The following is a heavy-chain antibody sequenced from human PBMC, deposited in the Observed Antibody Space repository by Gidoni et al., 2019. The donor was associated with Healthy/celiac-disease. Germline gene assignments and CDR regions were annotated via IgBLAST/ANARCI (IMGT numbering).Heavy chain of an antibody. V-gene: IGHV4-34*01. CDR1: GGCFSGYY. CDR3: ARGHCGGYASPLAK. Sequence: QVQLQQWGAGLLKPSERLSLTCAVYGGCFSGYYWSWIRQPPGKGLEWMGAINHSGSTNYNASLKSRITISVDTSKNQFSLKLSSVTAADTAVYYCARGHCGGYASPLAKWGQGTLVTVSS. J-gene: IGHJ4*02. CDR2: INHSGST. D-gene: IGHD2-21*01.